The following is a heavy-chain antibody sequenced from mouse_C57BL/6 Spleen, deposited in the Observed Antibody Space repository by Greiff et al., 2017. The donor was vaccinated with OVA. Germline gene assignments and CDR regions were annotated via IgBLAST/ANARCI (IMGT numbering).Heavy chain of an antibody. CDR2: IHPNSGST. Sequence: QVQLQQSGAELVKPGASVKLSCKASGYTFTSYWMHWVKQRPGQGLEWIGMIHPNSGSTNYNEKFKSKATLTVDKSSSTAYMQLSSLTSEDSAVYYCARNDGYYPAWFAYWGQGTLVTVSA. V-gene: IGHV1-64*01. CDR3: ARNDGYYPAWFAY. CDR1: GYTFTSYW. J-gene: IGHJ3*01. D-gene: IGHD2-3*01.